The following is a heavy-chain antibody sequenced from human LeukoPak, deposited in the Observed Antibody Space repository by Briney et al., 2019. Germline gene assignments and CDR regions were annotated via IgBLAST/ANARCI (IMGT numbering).Heavy chain of an antibody. V-gene: IGHV3-30-3*01. D-gene: IGHD5-18*01. CDR2: ISYDGSNK. Sequence: PGGSLRLSCAASGFTFSSYAMHWVRQAPGKGLEWVAVISYDGSNKYYADSVKGRFTISRDNSKNTLYLQMNSLRAEDTAVYYCARGYSYSYVGPFDYWGQGTLVTVSS. J-gene: IGHJ4*02. CDR1: GFTFSSYA. CDR3: ARGYSYSYVGPFDY.